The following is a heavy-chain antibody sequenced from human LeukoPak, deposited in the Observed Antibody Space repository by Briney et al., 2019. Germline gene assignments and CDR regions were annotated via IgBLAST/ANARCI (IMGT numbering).Heavy chain of an antibody. J-gene: IGHJ6*02. CDR2: IYTGGGT. D-gene: IGHD6-19*01. CDR3: ARVNGGMAGN. CDR1: GFTVSSNY. V-gene: IGHV3-53*01. Sequence: GGSLRLSCAASGFTVSSNYMSWVRQAPGKGLEWVSLIYTGGGTYYADSVKGRFTISRDNSKNTPYLQMNSLRAEDTAVYYCARVNGGMAGNWGQGTTVTVSS.